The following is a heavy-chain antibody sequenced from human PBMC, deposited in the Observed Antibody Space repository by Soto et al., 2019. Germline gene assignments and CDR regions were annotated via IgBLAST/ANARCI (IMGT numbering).Heavy chain of an antibody. CDR2: ISAYNGNT. CDR1: GYTFTSYG. D-gene: IGHD3-3*01. V-gene: IGHV1-18*01. CDR3: ARRDTIFGVIDY. J-gene: IGHJ4*02. Sequence: VASVKVSCKASGYTFTSYGISWVRQAPGQGLEWMGWISAYNGNTNYAQKLQGRVTISADKSISTAYLQWSSLKASDTAMYYCARRDTIFGVIDYWGQATLVTVSS.